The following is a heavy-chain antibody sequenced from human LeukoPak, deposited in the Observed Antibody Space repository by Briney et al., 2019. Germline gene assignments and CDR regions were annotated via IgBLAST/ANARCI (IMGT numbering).Heavy chain of an antibody. J-gene: IGHJ4*02. V-gene: IGHV3-23*01. CDR3: AKTSRGNYYDSYDY. CDR1: GFTFSNAW. D-gene: IGHD1-26*01. Sequence: GGSLRLSCAASGFTFSNAWMNWVRQAPGKGLEWVSGITGSGGSTYYADSVKGRFTISRDNSKNTLYVQLNNLRAEDTAVYYCAKTSRGNYYDSYDYWGQGTLVTVSS. CDR2: ITGSGGST.